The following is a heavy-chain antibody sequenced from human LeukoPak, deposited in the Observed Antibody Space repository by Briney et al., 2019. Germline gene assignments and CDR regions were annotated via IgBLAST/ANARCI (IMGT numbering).Heavy chain of an antibody. J-gene: IGHJ4*02. Sequence: GESLKISCQVSGYIFTNYWIGWVRQMPGKGLESMGIIYPADSDTTYSPSFQGQVTISVDKSISTVYLHWSSLKASDTAIYYCARVHLWSFDYWGQGTLVTVSS. CDR1: GYIFTNYW. CDR2: IYPADSDT. D-gene: IGHD5-18*01. CDR3: ARVHLWSFDY. V-gene: IGHV5-51*01.